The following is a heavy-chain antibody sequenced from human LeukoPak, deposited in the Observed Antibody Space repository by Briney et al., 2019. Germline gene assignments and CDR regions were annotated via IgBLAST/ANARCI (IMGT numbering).Heavy chain of an antibody. Sequence: PSETLSLTCTVSGGSIGSYYRTWIRQPPGKGLEWIGYIYYSGSTNYKPSLESRVTISVDTSKNQFSLNLTSVTAADAAVYYCARHGRHTYIDYWGQGTLVTVSS. D-gene: IGHD1-26*01. J-gene: IGHJ4*02. CDR3: ARHGRHTYIDY. CDR1: GGSIGSYY. CDR2: IYYSGST. V-gene: IGHV4-59*08.